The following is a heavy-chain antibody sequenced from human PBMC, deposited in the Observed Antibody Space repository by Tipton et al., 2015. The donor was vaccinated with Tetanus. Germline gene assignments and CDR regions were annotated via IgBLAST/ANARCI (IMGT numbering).Heavy chain of an antibody. CDR1: GYTFTGYH. CDR3: AREAVRWLQPTGIFDI. Sequence: QSGPEVKKPGASVKVSCKASGYTFTGYHLHWVRQAPGQGLEWMGWVNPKNGVTDSAQKFQGRVALTRDTSINTAYMELSRLGSDDTAVYYCAREAVRWLQPTGIFDIWGQGTVITVSS. D-gene: IGHD5-24*01. CDR2: VNPKNGVT. J-gene: IGHJ3*02. V-gene: IGHV1-2*02.